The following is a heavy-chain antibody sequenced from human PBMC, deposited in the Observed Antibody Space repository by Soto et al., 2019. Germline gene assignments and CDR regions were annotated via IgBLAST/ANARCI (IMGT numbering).Heavy chain of an antibody. CDR3: TRGREVTVTDDLFAFDI. D-gene: IGHD4-17*01. V-gene: IGHV4-34*01. CDR1: GGSLSGYF. J-gene: IGHJ3*02. CDR2: INHSGST. Sequence: QVQLQQWGAGLLKPSETLSLTGAVYGGSLSGYFWSWIRQPPGKGLEWIGEINHSGSTNYNPSLKSRVTISVDASKNQFSLTLSSATAADMARYYRTRGREVTVTDDLFAFDIWGQGTRVTVSS.